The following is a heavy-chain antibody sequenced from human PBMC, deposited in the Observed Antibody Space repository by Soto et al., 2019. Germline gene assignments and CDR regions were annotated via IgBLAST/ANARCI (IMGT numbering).Heavy chain of an antibody. CDR3: ASGVEGLGGSSGWPDYAFDV. J-gene: IGHJ3*01. D-gene: IGHD6-19*01. V-gene: IGHV1-69*01. CDR1: GGTFTKYA. Sequence: QVQLVQSGAAVRKPGSSVKVSCKASGGTFTKYAITWVRQAPRQGLEWMGGIVPLPGTTNYAQKFRGRVTVSADESPSPAYLDLSSLRSEDMAVYYCASGVEGLGGSSGWPDYAFDVWGQGTMVIVSS. CDR2: IVPLPGTT.